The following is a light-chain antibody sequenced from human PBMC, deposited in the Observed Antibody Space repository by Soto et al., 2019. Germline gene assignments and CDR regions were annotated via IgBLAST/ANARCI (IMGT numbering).Light chain of an antibody. V-gene: IGKV1-12*01. CDR2: AAS. CDR3: QQANSFPQT. J-gene: IGKJ4*01. Sequence: DIQMTQSPSSVSAAVGDRVTITCRASQDISTWLAWYQQKPGKAPKFLIYAASILQSGVPSRFSGTGSGTEFTLTISSLQPEDSATYYCQQANSFPQTFGGGTTLEIK. CDR1: QDISTW.